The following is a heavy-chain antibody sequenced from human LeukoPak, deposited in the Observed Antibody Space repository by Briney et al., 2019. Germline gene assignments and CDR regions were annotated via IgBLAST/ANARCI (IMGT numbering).Heavy chain of an antibody. Sequence: PGGSLRLSCAASGFTFSSYGMHWVRQAPDKGLEWVAVISYDGSNKYYADSVKGRFTISRDNSKNTLYLQMNSLRAEDTAVYYCVKPDAPYYDFWSGYYFLDVWGQGTTVTVSS. CDR2: ISYDGSNK. CDR1: GFTFSSYG. V-gene: IGHV3-30*18. CDR3: VKPDAPYYDFWSGYYFLDV. D-gene: IGHD3-3*01. J-gene: IGHJ6*02.